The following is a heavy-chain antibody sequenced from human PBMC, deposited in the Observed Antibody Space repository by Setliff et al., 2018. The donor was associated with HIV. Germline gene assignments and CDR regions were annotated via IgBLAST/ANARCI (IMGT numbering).Heavy chain of an antibody. J-gene: IGHJ4*02. D-gene: IGHD6-19*01. CDR3: ARSPLHNRGWSHFDS. CDR1: GGSINSYY. Sequence: SETLSLTCTVSGGSINSYYWNWIRQPPGKGLEWIGYIYYSGSTNYNPSLKSRVTISVDTSKNQFSLKLSSVTAADTAQYYCARSPLHNRGWSHFDSWGQGILVTVSS. CDR2: IYYSGST. V-gene: IGHV4-59*08.